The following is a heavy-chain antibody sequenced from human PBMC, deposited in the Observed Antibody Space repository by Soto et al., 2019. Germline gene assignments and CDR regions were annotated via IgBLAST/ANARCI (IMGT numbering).Heavy chain of an antibody. J-gene: IGHJ6*02. CDR2: IKQDGSEK. CDR1: GFTFSSYW. D-gene: IGHD1-26*01. V-gene: IGHV3-7*05. Sequence: GGSLRLSCAASGFTFSSYWMSWVRQAPGKGLEWVANIKQDGSEKYYVDSVKGRFTISRDNAKNSLYLQMNSLRAEDTAVYYCARDYSRSGSYYVNYYYYGMDVWGQGTTVTVSS. CDR3: ARDYSRSGSYYVNYYYYGMDV.